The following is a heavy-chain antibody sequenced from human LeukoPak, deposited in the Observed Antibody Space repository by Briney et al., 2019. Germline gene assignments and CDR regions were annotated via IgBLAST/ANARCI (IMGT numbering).Heavy chain of an antibody. V-gene: IGHV3-74*01. Sequence: PGGSLRLSCAASGFTFSSYWMHWVRQAPGKGLVWVSRINSDGSNTRYADSVKGRFTISRDNAKNTLYLQMNSLRAEDTAVYYCARDSGGGWYPLDYWGQGTLVTVSS. D-gene: IGHD6-19*01. CDR2: INSDGSNT. J-gene: IGHJ4*02. CDR1: GFTFSSYW. CDR3: ARDSGGGWYPLDY.